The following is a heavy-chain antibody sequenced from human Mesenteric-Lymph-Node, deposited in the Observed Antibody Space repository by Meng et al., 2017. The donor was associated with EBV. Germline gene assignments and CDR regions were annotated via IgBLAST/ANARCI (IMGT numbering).Heavy chain of an antibody. CDR2: SIHTGNT. V-gene: IGHV4-30-2*01. Sequence: PHGAVPRLGNPSQPLALTWTAPDTPMRSGGSSWRWTRQPPGKGLEWIWYSIHTGNTFYNPSLQSRVPISLDRSKNQFSLNLSSVTAADTAMYYCARASYGSGSPLGESWFDPWGQGTLVTVSS. CDR3: ARASYGSGSPLGESWFDP. J-gene: IGHJ5*02. CDR1: DTPMRSGGSS. D-gene: IGHD3-10*01.